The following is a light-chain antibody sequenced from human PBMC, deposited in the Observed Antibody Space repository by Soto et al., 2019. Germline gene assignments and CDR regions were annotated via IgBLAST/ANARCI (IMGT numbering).Light chain of an antibody. V-gene: IGKV1-27*01. Sequence: DILMTQSPSSLSASVGDRVTITCRASQAIYNYLAWYQQKPGKVPTLLISAASTLQSGVPSRFSGSGSGTDFTLTISSLQPEDVVTYYCQKFNAVPTFGGGTKVEI. J-gene: IGKJ4*01. CDR1: QAIYNY. CDR2: AAS. CDR3: QKFNAVPT.